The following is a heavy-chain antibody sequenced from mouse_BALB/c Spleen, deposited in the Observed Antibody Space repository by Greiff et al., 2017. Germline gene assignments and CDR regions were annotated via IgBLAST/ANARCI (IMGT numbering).Heavy chain of an antibody. D-gene: IGHD4-1*01. CDR3: AKLGRLPYFDY. CDR2: ISYSGST. V-gene: IGHV3-2*02. J-gene: IGHJ2*01. Sequence: DVKLQESGPGLVKPSQSLSLTCTVTGYSITSDYAWNWIRQFPGNKLEWMGYISYSGSTSYNPSLKSRISITRDTSKNQFFLQLNSVTTEDTATYYCAKLGRLPYFDYWGQGTTLTVSS. CDR1: GYSITSDYA.